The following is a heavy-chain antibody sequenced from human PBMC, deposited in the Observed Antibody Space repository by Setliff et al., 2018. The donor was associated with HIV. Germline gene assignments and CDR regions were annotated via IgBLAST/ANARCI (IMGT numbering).Heavy chain of an antibody. CDR1: GGSISSGNYF. CDR2: IYTSGST. V-gene: IGHV4-61*02. CDR3: ARGTGYYYDSSGSNCFDP. Sequence: SETLSLTCTVSGGSISSGNYFWNWIRQPAGKGLEWIGRIYTSGSTHYNPALESRVTMSVDTSKNQFSLKLSSVTAADTAVYYCARGTGYYYDSSGSNCFDPWGQGTLVTVSS. D-gene: IGHD3-22*01. J-gene: IGHJ5*02.